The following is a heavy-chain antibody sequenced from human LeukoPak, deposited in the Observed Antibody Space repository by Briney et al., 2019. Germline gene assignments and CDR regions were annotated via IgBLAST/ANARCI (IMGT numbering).Heavy chain of an antibody. V-gene: IGHV4-59*01. D-gene: IGHD7-27*01. CDR2: ITHSGGT. CDR1: GGSLNSYY. Sequence: KPSETLSLTRTVSGGSLNSYYWSWIRQPPGKGLEWIGFITHSGGTDFDSSLGGRVTISVDTSKNQFSLRLTSMTAADTAVYFCARGRISNWGFEGTLFDAWGQGVLVTVSS. J-gene: IGHJ4*02. CDR3: ARGRISNWGFEGTLFDA.